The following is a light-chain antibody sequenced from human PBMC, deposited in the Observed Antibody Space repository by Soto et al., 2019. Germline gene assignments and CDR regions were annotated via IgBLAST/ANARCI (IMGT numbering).Light chain of an antibody. CDR3: SSYTGSSTFV. CDR2: GVS. CDR1: SSDVGGHDS. Sequence: QSALTQPASVSGSPGQSITISCTGTSSDVGGHDSVSWYQQRPGRAPKLMIYGVSNRPSGVYNRFSGSKSGNTASLTISGLQAEDEADYYCSSYTGSSTFVFGTGTKLTVL. V-gene: IGLV2-14*01. J-gene: IGLJ1*01.